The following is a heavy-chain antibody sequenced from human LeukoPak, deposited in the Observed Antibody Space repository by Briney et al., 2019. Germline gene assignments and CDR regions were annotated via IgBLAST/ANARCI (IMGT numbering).Heavy chain of an antibody. CDR1: GFILNDHY. J-gene: IGHJ3*02. D-gene: IGHD1-26*01. Sequence: GGSLRLSCAASGFILNDHYMDWVRQAPGKGLEWVGRTRNKVNSYSTEYAASVNGRFTISRDDSKNSLYLQMNSLKTEDTAMYYCARSGSYAAFHIWGQGTMVTVSS. CDR3: ARSGSYAAFHI. CDR2: TRNKVNSYST. V-gene: IGHV3-72*01.